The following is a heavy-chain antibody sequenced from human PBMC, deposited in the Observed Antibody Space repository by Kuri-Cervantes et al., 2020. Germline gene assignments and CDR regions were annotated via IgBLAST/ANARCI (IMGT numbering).Heavy chain of an antibody. V-gene: IGHV4-34*01. D-gene: IGHD6-19*01. CDR2: INHSGST. J-gene: IGHJ4*02. CDR1: GGSFSGYY. Sequence: SETLSLTCAVYGGSFSGYYWSWIRQPPGKGLEWIGEINHSGSTNYNPSLKSRVTISVDTSKNQLSLQLNSVTPEDTAVYYCARHPSGWYYFDYWGQGTLVTVSS. CDR3: ARHPSGWYYFDY.